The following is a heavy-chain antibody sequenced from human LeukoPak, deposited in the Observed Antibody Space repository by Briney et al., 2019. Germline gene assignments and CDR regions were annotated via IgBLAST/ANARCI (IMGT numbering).Heavy chain of an antibody. Sequence: ASVEVSCKASGYTFTSYDINWVRQATGQGLEWMGWMNPNSGNTGYAQKFQGRVTMTRNTSISTAYMELSSLRSEDTAVYYCATMNSVVRVVGATREGFDYWGQGTLVTVSS. CDR1: GYTFTSYD. V-gene: IGHV1-8*01. CDR2: MNPNSGNT. D-gene: IGHD1-26*01. CDR3: ATMNSVVRVVGATREGFDY. J-gene: IGHJ4*02.